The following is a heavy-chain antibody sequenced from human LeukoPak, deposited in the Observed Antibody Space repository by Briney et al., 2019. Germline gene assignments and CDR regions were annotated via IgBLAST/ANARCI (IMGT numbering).Heavy chain of an antibody. V-gene: IGHV3-30*01. CDR3: AREYRDSLDY. Sequence: GGSLRLSCAASGFTFSSYPMHWVRQAAGKGLEWVTVISYDGSNRYHADSVKGRFTVSRDNSKNTLYLQMNSLRADDTAVYYCAREYRDSLDYWGQGTLVTVSS. D-gene: IGHD2-2*01. J-gene: IGHJ4*02. CDR2: ISYDGSNR. CDR1: GFTFSSYP.